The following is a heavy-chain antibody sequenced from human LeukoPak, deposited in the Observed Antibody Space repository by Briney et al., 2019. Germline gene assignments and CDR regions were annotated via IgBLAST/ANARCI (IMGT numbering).Heavy chain of an antibody. V-gene: IGHV1-46*01. D-gene: IGHD6-19*01. J-gene: IGHJ4*02. Sequence: ASVKVSCKASGYTFTSYYMHWVRQAPGQGLEWMGIINPSGGSTTYAQKFQGRVTMTRDTSISTAYMELSRLRSDDTAVYYCARYEGGVAGTFDYWGQGTLVTVSS. CDR3: ARYEGGVAGTFDY. CDR1: GYTFTSYY. CDR2: INPSGGST.